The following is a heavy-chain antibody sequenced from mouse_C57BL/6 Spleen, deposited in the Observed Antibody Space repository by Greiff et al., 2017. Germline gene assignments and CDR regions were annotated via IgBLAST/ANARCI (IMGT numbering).Heavy chain of an antibody. CDR1: GYAFTNYL. Sequence: VQLQQSGAELVRPGTSVKVSCKASGYAFTNYLIEWVKQRPGQGLEWIGVINPGSGGTNYNEKFKGKATLTADKSSSTAYMQLSSLTSEDSAVYFCARELGGDDYWGQGTTLTVS. J-gene: IGHJ2*01. V-gene: IGHV1-54*01. CDR2: INPGSGGT. CDR3: ARELGGDDY. D-gene: IGHD4-1*01.